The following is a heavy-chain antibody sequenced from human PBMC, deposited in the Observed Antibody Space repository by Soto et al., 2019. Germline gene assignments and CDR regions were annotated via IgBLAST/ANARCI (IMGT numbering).Heavy chain of an antibody. CDR1: GHTFTSYY. Sequence: ASVKVSCKASGHTFTSYYMHWVRQAPGQGLEWMGIINPSGGSTSYAQKFQGRVTMTRDTSTSTVYMELSSLRSEDTAVYYCARDRGPGGDETGLHGMDVWGQGTTVTVSS. J-gene: IGHJ6*02. CDR3: ARDRGPGGDETGLHGMDV. CDR2: INPSGGST. V-gene: IGHV1-46*01. D-gene: IGHD2-21*02.